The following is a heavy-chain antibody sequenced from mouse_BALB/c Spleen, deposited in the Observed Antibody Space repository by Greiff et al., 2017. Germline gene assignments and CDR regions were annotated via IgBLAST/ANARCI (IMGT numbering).Heavy chain of an antibody. CDR3: ASFITTVPWFAY. CDR1: GFSLTSYG. J-gene: IGHJ3*01. CDR2: IWAGGST. V-gene: IGHV2-9*02. Sequence: VQGVESGPGLVAPSQSLSITCTVSGFSLTSYGVHWVRQPPGKGLEWLGVIWAGGSTNYNSALMSRLSISKDNSKSQVFLKMNSLQTDDTAMYYCASFITTVPWFAYWGQGTLVTVSA. D-gene: IGHD1-2*01.